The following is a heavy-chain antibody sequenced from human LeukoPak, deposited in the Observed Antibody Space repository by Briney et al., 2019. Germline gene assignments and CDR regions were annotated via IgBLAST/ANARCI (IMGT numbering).Heavy chain of an antibody. D-gene: IGHD3-16*01. CDR2: IYNSGTTNYKEST. CDR1: GGSISSGSYY. CDR3: ARGNWRALGEDS. V-gene: IGHV4-61*02. Sequence: SQTLSLTCTVSGGSISSGSYYWSWIRQPAGKGLEWIGRIYNSGTTNYKESTNYNPSLKSRVSISVSTSKKQFSLKLTSVTAADTAVYYCARGNWRALGEDSWGQGTLVTVSS. J-gene: IGHJ4*02.